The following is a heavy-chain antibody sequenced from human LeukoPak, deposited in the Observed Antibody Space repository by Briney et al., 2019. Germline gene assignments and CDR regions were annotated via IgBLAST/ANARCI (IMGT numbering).Heavy chain of an antibody. CDR3: GKTVTMDS. V-gene: IGHV3-23*01. CDR1: GFTFSTYA. CDR2: ICYDGVKT. J-gene: IGHJ4*02. Sequence: PGGSLRLSCAASGFTFSTYAMSWVRQAPGKGLEWVSTICYDGVKTYYADCVRGRFTISRDNSKNTLFLQMNRLRAEDTAVYYCGKTVTMDSWGQGTLVTVSS. D-gene: IGHD4-17*01.